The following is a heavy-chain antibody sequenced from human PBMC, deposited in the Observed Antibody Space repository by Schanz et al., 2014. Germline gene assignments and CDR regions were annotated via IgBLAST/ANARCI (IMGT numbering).Heavy chain of an antibody. D-gene: IGHD5-12*01. CDR1: EYSFTSYS. J-gene: IGHJ4*02. CDR2: INTGSGDT. CDR3: ARGIGGYGANNYVDY. V-gene: IGHV1-3*04. Sequence: QVHLVQSGAEVKRPGASVKVSCKASEYSFTSYSMHWVRQAPGQRLEWMGWINTGSGDTKYSQNFQGRVTITRDTSASTAYMELSSLRSEDTAVYSCARGIGGYGANNYVDYWGQGTLVTDSS.